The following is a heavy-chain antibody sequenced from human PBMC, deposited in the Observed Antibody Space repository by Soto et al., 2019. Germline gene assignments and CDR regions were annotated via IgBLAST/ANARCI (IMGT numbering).Heavy chain of an antibody. CDR3: AKGGVLLWFGEFYYMDV. D-gene: IGHD3-10*01. CDR2: ISGSGGST. V-gene: IGHV3-23*01. J-gene: IGHJ6*03. CDR1: GFTFSSYA. Sequence: GGSLRLSCAASGFTFSSYAMSWVRQAPGKGLEWVSAISGSGGSTYYADSVKGRFTISRDNSKNTLYLQMNSLRAEDTAVYYCAKGGVLLWFGEFYYMDVWGKGTTVTVSS.